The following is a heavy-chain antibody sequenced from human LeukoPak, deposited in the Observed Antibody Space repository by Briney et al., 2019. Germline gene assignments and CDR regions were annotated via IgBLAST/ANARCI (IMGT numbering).Heavy chain of an antibody. CDR1: GGSISSSSYY. D-gene: IGHD6-13*01. CDR2: IYYSGST. CDR3: ARQHIAAAGQADDY. J-gene: IGHJ4*02. Sequence: SETLSLTCSVSGGSISSSSYYWGWIRQPPGKGLERIGSIYYSGSTYYNPSLKSRVTISVDTSKNQFSLRLCSVTAADTAVYYCARQHIAAAGQADDYWGQGTLVTVSS. V-gene: IGHV4-39*01.